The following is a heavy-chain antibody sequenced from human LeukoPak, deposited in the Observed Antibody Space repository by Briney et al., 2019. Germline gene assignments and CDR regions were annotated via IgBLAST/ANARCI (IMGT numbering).Heavy chain of an antibody. Sequence: GGSLRLSCAASGFIFTDYWMHWVRQAPGKGLEWVSYISSSGSTIYYADSVKGRFTISRDNAKNSLYLQMNSLRAEDTAVYYCARDEPGFGEFLLYWGQGILVTVSS. V-gene: IGHV3-11*04. D-gene: IGHD3-10*01. CDR2: ISSSGSTI. CDR3: ARDEPGFGEFLLY. CDR1: GFIFTDYW. J-gene: IGHJ4*02.